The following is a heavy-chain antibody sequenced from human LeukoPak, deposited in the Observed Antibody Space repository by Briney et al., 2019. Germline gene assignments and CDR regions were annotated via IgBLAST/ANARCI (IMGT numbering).Heavy chain of an antibody. CDR2: IYSNGDT. J-gene: IGHJ5*02. V-gene: IGHV4-61*02. CDR1: GVYITNGLYF. Sequence: PSETLSLTCTVSGVYITNGLYFWNWIRQPAGKGLEWIGRIYSNGDTNYNPSLKSRVTISQDRTRNQFSLKLSSVTTADTAVYYCAREGDPGSGYNYGNWLDPWGQGTLVTVSS. CDR3: AREGDPGSGYNYGNWLDP. D-gene: IGHD5-12*01.